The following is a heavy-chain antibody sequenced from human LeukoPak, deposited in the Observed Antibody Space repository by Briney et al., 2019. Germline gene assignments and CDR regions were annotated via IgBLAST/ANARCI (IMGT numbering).Heavy chain of an antibody. CDR3: ARVFYDGSGSSVDY. Sequence: GASVKVSCKASGYTFTGYYMHWVRQAPGQGLEWMGWINPNSGGTNYAQKFQGRVTMTRDTSISTAYMELSRLRSDDTAVYYCARVFYDGSGSSVDYWGQGTLVTVSS. CDR2: INPNSGGT. D-gene: IGHD3-10*01. CDR1: GYTFTGYY. J-gene: IGHJ4*02. V-gene: IGHV1-2*02.